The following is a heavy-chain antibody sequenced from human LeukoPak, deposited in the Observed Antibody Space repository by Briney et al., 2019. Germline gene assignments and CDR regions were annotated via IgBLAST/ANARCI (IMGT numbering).Heavy chain of an antibody. CDR1: GFIFSTYW. V-gene: IGHV3-7*01. CDR3: VRESFSRGDFN. D-gene: IGHD7-27*01. J-gene: IGHJ4*02. CDR2: IKYDGDEK. Sequence: GGSLRLSCAASGFIFSTYWMTWVRQAPGKGLEWVATIKYDGDEKFYVDSVTGRFTISRDSAKNPLYLQMNSLTAEDTAVYYCVRESFSRGDFNWGQGTLVSVSS.